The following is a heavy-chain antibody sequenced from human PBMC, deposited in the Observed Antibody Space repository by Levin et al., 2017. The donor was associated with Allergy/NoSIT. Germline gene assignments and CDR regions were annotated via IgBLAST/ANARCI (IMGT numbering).Heavy chain of an antibody. Sequence: GGSLRLSCAASGFTFDNSWMTWVRQSPGKGLEWVANIKPDGTDKYYAESVKGRFTISRDNARSSLLLQMNYLGTDDTAVYFCARDTTVGGEAWGQGTLVTVSA. CDR1: GFTFDNSW. D-gene: IGHD4-11*01. J-gene: IGHJ5*02. V-gene: IGHV3-7*03. CDR2: IKPDGTDK. CDR3: ARDTTVGGEA.